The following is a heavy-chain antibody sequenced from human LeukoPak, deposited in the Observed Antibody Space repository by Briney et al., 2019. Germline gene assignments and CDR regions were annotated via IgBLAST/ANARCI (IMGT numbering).Heavy chain of an antibody. V-gene: IGHV1-69*13. Sequence: SVKVSCKASGGTFSSYAISWVRQAPGQGLEWMGGIIPIFGTANYAQKFQGRVTITADEPTSTAYMELSSLRSEDTAVYYCARDGPYSSSWYGYYYYGMDVWGQGTTVTVSS. CDR2: IIPIFGTA. D-gene: IGHD6-13*01. J-gene: IGHJ6*02. CDR3: ARDGPYSSSWYGYYYYGMDV. CDR1: GGTFSSYA.